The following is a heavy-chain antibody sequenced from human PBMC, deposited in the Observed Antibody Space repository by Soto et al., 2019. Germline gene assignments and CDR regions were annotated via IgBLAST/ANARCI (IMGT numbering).Heavy chain of an antibody. J-gene: IGHJ4*02. CDR3: ASDYYDSSGYGPFDY. CDR2: IWYDGSNK. V-gene: IGHV3-33*01. D-gene: IGHD3-22*01. Sequence: QVQLVESGGGVVQPGRSLRLSCAASGFTFSSYGMHWVRQAPGKGLEWVAVIWYDGSNKYYADSVKGRFTISRDNSKNTLYLQRNSLRAEDTAVYYCASDYYDSSGYGPFDYWGQGTLVTVSS. CDR1: GFTFSSYG.